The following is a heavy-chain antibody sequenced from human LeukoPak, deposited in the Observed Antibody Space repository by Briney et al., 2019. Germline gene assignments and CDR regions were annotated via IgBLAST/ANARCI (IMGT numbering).Heavy chain of an antibody. D-gene: IGHD2/OR15-2a*01. CDR3: ARLGLPFFYYYMDV. CDR2: INTNTGNP. Sequence: ASVKVSCKASGYTFTSYDINWVRQAPGQGPEWMGWINTNTGNPTYAQGFIGRFVFSLDTSVSTAYLQISSLKAEDTAVYYCARLGLPFFYYYMDVWGKGTTVTVSS. CDR1: GYTFTSYD. J-gene: IGHJ6*03. V-gene: IGHV7-4-1*02.